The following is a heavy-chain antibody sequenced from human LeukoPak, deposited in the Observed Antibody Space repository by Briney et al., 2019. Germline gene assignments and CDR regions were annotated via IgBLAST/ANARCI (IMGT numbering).Heavy chain of an antibody. Sequence: GGSLRLSCAASGFTFDDYGMSWVRQAPGKGLEWVSGINWNGGSTVYADSVKGRFTISRDNAKSSLYLQMNSLRAEDTALYHCARVREYSSSRWFDPWGQGTLVTVSS. CDR3: ARVREYSSSRWFDP. J-gene: IGHJ5*02. CDR2: INWNGGST. D-gene: IGHD6-6*01. V-gene: IGHV3-20*01. CDR1: GFTFDDYG.